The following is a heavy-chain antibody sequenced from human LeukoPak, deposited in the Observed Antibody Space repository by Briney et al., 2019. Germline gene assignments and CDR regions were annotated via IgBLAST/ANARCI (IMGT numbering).Heavy chain of an antibody. V-gene: IGHV3-23*01. CDR1: GFTFSSYG. Sequence: GGSLRLSCAASGFTFSSYGMSWVRQAPGKGLEWVSIISGSGGSTYYADSVKGRFTISRDNSKNTLYLQMNSLRAEDTAVYYCAKAWSITMVRGTNWFDPWGQGTLVTVSS. D-gene: IGHD3-10*01. J-gene: IGHJ5*02. CDR3: AKAWSITMVRGTNWFDP. CDR2: ISGSGGST.